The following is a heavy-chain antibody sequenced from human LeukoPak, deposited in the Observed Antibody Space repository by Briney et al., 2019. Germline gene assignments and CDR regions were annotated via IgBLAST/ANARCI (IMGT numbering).Heavy chain of an antibody. J-gene: IGHJ4*02. Sequence: PSETLSLTCTGSGGSISSYSWSWIRQSPGKGLEWIGRIYYSGSTNYNPSLTRRVTMSVATSKYQFYLKLSSVTDADMAVYYCARGYGSGYDFDYWGQGTLVTVSS. CDR1: GGSISSYS. V-gene: IGHV4-4*07. CDR2: IYYSGST. CDR3: ARGYGSGYDFDY. D-gene: IGHD3-10*01.